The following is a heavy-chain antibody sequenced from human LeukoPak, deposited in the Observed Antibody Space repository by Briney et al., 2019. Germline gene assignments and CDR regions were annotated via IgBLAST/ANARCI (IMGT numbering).Heavy chain of an antibody. V-gene: IGHV3-20*01. CDR1: GFTFADYG. CDR2: INWNGGST. CDR3: AREGLGGGFYYYYMDV. D-gene: IGHD1-26*01. J-gene: IGHJ6*03. Sequence: GGSLRLSCAASGFTFADYGMSWVRQAPGKGLEWVSGINWNGGSTGYADSVKGRFTISRDNAKNSLYLQMNSLRAEDTALYHCAREGLGGGFYYYYMDVWGKGTTVTVSS.